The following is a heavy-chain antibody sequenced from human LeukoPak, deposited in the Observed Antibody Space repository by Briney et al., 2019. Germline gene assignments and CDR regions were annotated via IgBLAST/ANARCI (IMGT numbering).Heavy chain of an antibody. CDR1: GGSISSLY. CDR2: IYYSGST. J-gene: IGHJ4*02. CDR3: ARLASSGWSHCDY. Sequence: PSETLSLTCSVSGGSISSLYWSWIRQPPGKGPEWIGYIYYSGSTNYNPSLKSRVTISVDTSKNQFSLKMNSVTAADTAVYYCARLASSGWSHCDYWGQGTLVTVSS. V-gene: IGHV4-59*08. D-gene: IGHD6-19*01.